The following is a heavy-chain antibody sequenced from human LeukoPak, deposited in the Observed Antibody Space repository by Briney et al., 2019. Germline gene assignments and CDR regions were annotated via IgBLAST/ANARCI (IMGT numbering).Heavy chain of an antibody. Sequence: SVKVSCKASGGTFSSYAISWVRQAPGQGLEWMGGIIPIFGTANYAQKFQGRVTITADESTSTAYMELSSLRPEDTAVYYCARDPCGSDCYHAFDIWGQGTMVTVSS. CDR2: IIPIFGTA. CDR3: ARDPCGSDCYHAFDI. J-gene: IGHJ3*02. CDR1: GGTFSSYA. V-gene: IGHV1-69*13. D-gene: IGHD2-21*02.